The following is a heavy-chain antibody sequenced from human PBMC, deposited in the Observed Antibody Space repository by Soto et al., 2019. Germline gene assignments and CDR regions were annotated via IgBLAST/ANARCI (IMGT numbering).Heavy chain of an antibody. D-gene: IGHD1-26*01. V-gene: IGHV3-30-3*01. Sequence: VGSLRLSCAASGFTFSSYAMHWVRQAPGKGLEWVAVISYDGSNKYYADSVKGRFTISRDNSKNTLYLQMNSLRAEDTAVYYCARSDWWELLPADYWGQGTLVTVSS. J-gene: IGHJ4*02. CDR1: GFTFSSYA. CDR3: ARSDWWELLPADY. CDR2: ISYDGSNK.